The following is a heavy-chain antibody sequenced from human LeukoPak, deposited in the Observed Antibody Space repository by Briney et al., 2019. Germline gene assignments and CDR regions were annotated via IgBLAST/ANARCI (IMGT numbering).Heavy chain of an antibody. CDR3: ARNVPTIVGATTGDY. J-gene: IGHJ4*02. CDR1: GGTFSSYA. V-gene: IGHV1-69*04. CDR2: IIPILGIA. D-gene: IGHD1-26*01. Sequence: SVKVSCKASGGTFSSYAISGVRQAPGQGLEWMGRIIPILGIANYAQKFQGRVTITADKSTSTAYMELSSLRSEDTAVYYCARNVPTIVGATTGDYWGQGTLVTVSS.